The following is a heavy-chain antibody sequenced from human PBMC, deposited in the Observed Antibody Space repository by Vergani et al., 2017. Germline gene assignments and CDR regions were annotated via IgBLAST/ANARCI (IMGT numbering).Heavy chain of an antibody. D-gene: IGHD2-21*02. J-gene: IGHJ6*02. CDR1: RDTYRSNT. V-gene: IGHV1-69*08. CDR2: IIPVLGKT. CDR3: ARDPRGYGGDPEDYYYGMDV. Sequence: QVQLVQSGTEVKKPGSSEKVSCKASRDTYRSNTISGVRQVPGQGLEWMGRIIPVLGKTKYAQDFQGRLTIPADTSTSTAYMELTSLRSQDTAVYYCARDPRGYGGDPEDYYYGMDVLGQGTTVTVSS.